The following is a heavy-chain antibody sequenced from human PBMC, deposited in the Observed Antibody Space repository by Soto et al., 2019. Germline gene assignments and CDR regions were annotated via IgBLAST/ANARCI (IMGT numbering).Heavy chain of an antibody. CDR1: GFTFSSYA. D-gene: IGHD2-2*01. CDR2: ISYDGSNK. J-gene: IGHJ6*02. CDR3: ARDEVVVVPAAMFFNYYYGMDV. V-gene: IGHV3-30-3*01. Sequence: QVQLVESGGGVVQPGRSLRLSCAASGFTFSSYAMHWVRQAPGKGLGWVAVISYDGSNKYYADSVKGRFTISRDNSKNTLYLQMNSLRAEDTAVYYCARDEVVVVPAAMFFNYYYGMDVWGQGTTVTVSS.